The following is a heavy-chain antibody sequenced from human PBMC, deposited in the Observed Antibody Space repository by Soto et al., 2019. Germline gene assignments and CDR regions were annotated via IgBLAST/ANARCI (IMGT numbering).Heavy chain of an antibody. CDR2: IKSKTDGGTT. Sequence: EVQMVESGGGLVQPGGLLRHSCAASSFSFSNAWMNWVRQALGKGLEWVGRIKSKTDGGTTDYAAPVKGRFTISSDDSKNTLYLQMNSLKTEDTAVYYCTTDLWVQLGLTEALFDYWGQGTLVTVSS. CDR1: SFSFSNAW. CDR3: TTDLWVQLGLTEALFDY. D-gene: IGHD5-18*01. V-gene: IGHV3-15*07. J-gene: IGHJ4*02.